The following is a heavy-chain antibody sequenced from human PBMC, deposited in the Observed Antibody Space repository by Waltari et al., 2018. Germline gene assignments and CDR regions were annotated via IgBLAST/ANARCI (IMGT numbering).Heavy chain of an antibody. CDR1: GFTFSSYE. CDR2: ISSSGSTI. V-gene: IGHV3-48*03. J-gene: IGHJ4*02. CDR3: ARGGRDPYYDILTGQPAHGYYFDY. D-gene: IGHD3-9*01. Sequence: EVQLVESGGGLVQPGGSLRLSCAASGFTFSSYEMNWVRQAPGKGLEWVSYISSSGSTIYYADSVKGRFTISRDNAKNSLYLQMNSLRAEDTAVYYCARGGRDPYYDILTGQPAHGYYFDYWGQGTLVTVSS.